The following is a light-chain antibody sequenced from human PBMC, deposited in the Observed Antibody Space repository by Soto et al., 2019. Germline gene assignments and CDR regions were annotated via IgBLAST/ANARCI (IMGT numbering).Light chain of an antibody. CDR3: SSDTGPNILV. CDR1: SNDVGGYNS. CDR2: DVS. V-gene: IGLV2-8*01. Sequence: QSVLTQSPSASGSPGQSVTISCTGTSNDVGGYNSVSWYQQHPGKAPKVMIYDVSKRPSGVPDRFSGSKSGNTASLTVSAVQAEDDADYNCSSDTGPNILVFGNGTQVTV. J-gene: IGLJ1*01.